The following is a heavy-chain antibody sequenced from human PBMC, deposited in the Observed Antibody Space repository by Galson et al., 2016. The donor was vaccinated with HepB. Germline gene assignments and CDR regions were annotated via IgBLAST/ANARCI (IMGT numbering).Heavy chain of an antibody. CDR2: IWSDGSNK. Sequence: SLRLSCAASGFTLRSYGVHWVRQAPGKGLEWVALIWSDGSNKNYADSVKGRFTISRDNSKNTLYLQMNSLRAEDTAVYYCARDRVPAARHFYCGMDVWGQGTKVTVSS. CDR3: ARDRVPAARHFYCGMDV. D-gene: IGHD2-2*01. J-gene: IGHJ6*02. V-gene: IGHV3-33*01. CDR1: GFTLRSYG.